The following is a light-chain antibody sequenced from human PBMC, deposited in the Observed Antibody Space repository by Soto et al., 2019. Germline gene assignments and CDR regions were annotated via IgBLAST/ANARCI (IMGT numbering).Light chain of an antibody. V-gene: IGKV1-33*01. J-gene: IGKJ3*01. CDR2: DAS. CDR3: QHSNHLPL. Sequence: DIQITQSPPSLSASVGHRLTITCQASQYIGTYLNWYQHKPGKAPNLVIYDASNLETVVPSRFSGGGSGNDFTFTISSLRPEDIATYYCQHSNHLPLFGPGTEVDF. CDR1: QYIGTY.